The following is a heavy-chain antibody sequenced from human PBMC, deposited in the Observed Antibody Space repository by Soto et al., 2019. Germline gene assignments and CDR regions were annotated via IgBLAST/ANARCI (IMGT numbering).Heavy chain of an antibody. D-gene: IGHD3-22*01. J-gene: IGHJ1*01. CDR3: AKDTTPGDDSSGYYLPEYFQH. CDR1: GFTFSSYA. Sequence: GGSLRLSCAASGFTFSSYAMSWVRQAPGKGLEWVSAISGSGGSTYYADSVKGRFTISRDNSKNTLYLQMNSLRAEDTAVYYCAKDTTPGDDSSGYYLPEYFQHWGQGTLVTVSS. CDR2: ISGSGGST. V-gene: IGHV3-23*01.